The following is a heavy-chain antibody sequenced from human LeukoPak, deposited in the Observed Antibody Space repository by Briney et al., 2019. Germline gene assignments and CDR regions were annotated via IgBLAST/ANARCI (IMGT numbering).Heavy chain of an antibody. CDR2: ISGYNGNT. D-gene: IGHD5-24*01. CDR3: ARDRRWLQYEYDY. CDR1: GYTFTSYG. J-gene: IGHJ4*02. Sequence: ASVKVSCKASGYTFTSYGISWVRQAPGQGLEWMGWISGYNGNTNYAQNLQGRVTMTTDTSTSTVYMELRSLRSDDTAVYCCARDRRWLQYEYDYWGQGTLVTVSS. V-gene: IGHV1-18*01.